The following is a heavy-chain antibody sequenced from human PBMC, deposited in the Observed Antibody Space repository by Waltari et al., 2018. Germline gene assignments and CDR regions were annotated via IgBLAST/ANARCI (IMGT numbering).Heavy chain of an antibody. CDR3: AKSGRAGSYYHDAFDI. V-gene: IGHV3-23*01. CDR2: ISGTGDTT. CDR1: GLTLSSYG. D-gene: IGHD1-26*01. Sequence: EVQLMETGGGLIQPGGAMRLSCVASGLTLSSYGITWVRQAPGKGLEWVSGISGTGDTTYYADSMKGRFTISRDNSKKTLYLQMKSLRVDDTAVYYCAKSGRAGSYYHDAFDIWGQGTGVIVSS. J-gene: IGHJ3*02.